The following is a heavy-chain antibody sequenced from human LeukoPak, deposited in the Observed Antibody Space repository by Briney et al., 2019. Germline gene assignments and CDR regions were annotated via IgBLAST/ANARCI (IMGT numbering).Heavy chain of an antibody. J-gene: IGHJ4*02. CDR2: IYYSGST. CDR1: GGSVSSSSYY. D-gene: IGHD3-22*01. CDR3: AREIYYDSSAYDY. Sequence: SETLSLTCTVSGGSVSSSSYYWGWIRQPPGEGLEWIGSIYYSGSTYYNPSLKSRVTISVDTSKNQFSLKLNSVTAADTAIYYCAREIYYDSSAYDYWGQGTLVTVSS. V-gene: IGHV4-39*07.